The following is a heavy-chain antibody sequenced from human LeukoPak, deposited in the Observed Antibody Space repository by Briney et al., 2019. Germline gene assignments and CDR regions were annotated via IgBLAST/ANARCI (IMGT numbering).Heavy chain of an antibody. CDR2: ISGSGGNT. J-gene: IGHJ4*02. CDR3: AKGGVGMIVVE. V-gene: IGHV3-23*01. CDR1: GFTFSSYA. D-gene: IGHD3-22*01. Sequence: GGSLRLSCAASGFTFSSYAMSWVRQAPGKGLEWVSAISGSGGNTYYADSVKGRFTISRDNSKNTLYLLMNSLRAEDTAVYYCAKGGVGMIVVEWGQGTLVTVSS.